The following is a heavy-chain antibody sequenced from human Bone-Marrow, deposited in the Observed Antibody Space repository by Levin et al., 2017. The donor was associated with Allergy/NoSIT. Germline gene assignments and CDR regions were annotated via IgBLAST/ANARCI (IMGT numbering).Heavy chain of an antibody. CDR3: AKEKGGYDYGDAFDI. V-gene: IGHV3-23*01. CDR2: ISISGDNT. J-gene: IGHJ3*02. CDR1: GFTFSKYA. Sequence: ETLSLTCAASGFTFSKYAMSWVRQAPGKGLEWVSGISISGDNTHYPDSVKGRFIISRDNSKNTLYLQMNSLSVEDTAVYYCAKEKGGYDYGDAFDIWGQGTVVTVSS. D-gene: IGHD5-18*01.